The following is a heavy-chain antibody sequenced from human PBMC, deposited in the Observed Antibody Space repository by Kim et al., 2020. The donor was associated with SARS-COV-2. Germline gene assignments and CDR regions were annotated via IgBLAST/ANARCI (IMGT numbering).Heavy chain of an antibody. CDR2: ISYDGSNK. J-gene: IGHJ3*02. V-gene: IGHV3-30*04. CDR1: GFTFSSYA. D-gene: IGHD3-22*01. CDR3: ARVASDYDSSGPLNAFDS. Sequence: GGSLRLSCAASGFTFSSYAMHWVRQAPGKGLEWVAVISYDGSNKYYADSVKGRFTISRDNSKNTLYLQMNSLRAEDTAVYYCARVASDYDSSGPLNAFDSWGQGTMVTVSS.